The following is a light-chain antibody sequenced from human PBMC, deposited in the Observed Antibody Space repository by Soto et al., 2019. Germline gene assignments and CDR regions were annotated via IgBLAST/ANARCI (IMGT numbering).Light chain of an antibody. Sequence: EIVMTQSPATLSVSPGGRATLSCRASQSVSNYLAWYQQKPGQAPRLLIFGASKRATGIPDRFSGSGSGRDFTLTISGLEPEDFAVYYCQQYGSSPLISFGQGTRLEIK. CDR2: GAS. V-gene: IGKV3-20*01. J-gene: IGKJ5*01. CDR1: QSVSNY. CDR3: QQYGSSPLIS.